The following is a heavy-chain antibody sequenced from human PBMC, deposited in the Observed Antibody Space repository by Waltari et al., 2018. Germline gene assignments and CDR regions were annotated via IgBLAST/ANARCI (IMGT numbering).Heavy chain of an antibody. CDR1: GLTFDDYA. D-gene: IGHD3-3*01. CDR3: AKEYDFWSGVLYY. Sequence: EVQLVESGGGLVQSGRSLRLSCAASGLTFDDYAMHWVRQAPGKGQELVSGISWNSCSIGDAGSVKCRFTISGDNAKNSLYLPMNSRRAEDTALYDGAKEYDFWSGVLYYCGQVTLVTVAS. J-gene: IGHJ4*02. CDR2: ISWNSCSI. V-gene: IGHV3-9*01.